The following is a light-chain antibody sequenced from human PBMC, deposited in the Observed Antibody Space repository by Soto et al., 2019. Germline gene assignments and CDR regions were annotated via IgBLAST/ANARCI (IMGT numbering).Light chain of an antibody. CDR2: GAS. CDR3: QQYNNRPPWT. J-gene: IGKJ1*01. Sequence: EIVLTQSPGTLSLSPGERATLSCRASQSVSSSYLAWYQQKPGQAPRLLIYGASSRATGIPARFSGSGSGAEFTLTISSLQSEDFAVYYCQQYNNRPPWTFGQGTKVEIK. CDR1: QSVSSSY. V-gene: IGKV3-15*01.